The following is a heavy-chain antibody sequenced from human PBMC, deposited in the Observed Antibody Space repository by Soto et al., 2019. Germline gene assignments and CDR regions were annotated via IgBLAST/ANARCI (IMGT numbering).Heavy chain of an antibody. CDR2: TYYRSKWYN. V-gene: IGHV6-1*01. Sequence: SQTLSLTCAISGDSVSSNSAAWNWIRQSPSRGLEWLGRTYYRSKWYNDYAVSVKSRITINPDTSKNQFSPQLNSVTPEDTAVYYCARGPKYSSGWYESEYYYGMDVWGQGTTVTVSS. CDR3: ARGPKYSSGWYESEYYYGMDV. D-gene: IGHD6-19*01. CDR1: GDSVSSNSAA. J-gene: IGHJ6*02.